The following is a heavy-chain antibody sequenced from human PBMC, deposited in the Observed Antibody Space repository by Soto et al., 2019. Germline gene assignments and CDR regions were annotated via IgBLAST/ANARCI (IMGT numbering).Heavy chain of an antibody. CDR2: MNPNTGNS. CDR3: ARRAETNGWNGFGADKYYFDF. V-gene: IGHV1-8*01. Sequence: ASVKVSCKASGYTFTSYDIYWVRQATGQGLEWMGWMNPNTGNSGYAQKFQGRVTMTSDTSISTAHKELSSLRSEDTAVYYCARRAETNGWNGFGADKYYFDFWGQGTLVTAPQ. D-gene: IGHD1-1*01. CDR1: GYTFTSYD. J-gene: IGHJ4*02.